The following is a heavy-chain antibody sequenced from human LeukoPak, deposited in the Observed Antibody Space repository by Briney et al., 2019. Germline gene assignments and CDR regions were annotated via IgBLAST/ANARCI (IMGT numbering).Heavy chain of an antibody. CDR2: VSSDGSIT. V-gene: IGHV3-74*01. CDR3: ARGQLEWENYYYGMDV. CDR1: GFTFSSYW. Sequence: GGSLRLSCAASGFTFSSYWMHWVRQAPGKGLVWVSRVSSDGSITDYTDSVKGRFTISRDNSKNTLYLQMNSLRAEDTAVYYCARGQLEWENYYYGMDVWGQGTTVTVSS. D-gene: IGHD1-1*01. J-gene: IGHJ6*02.